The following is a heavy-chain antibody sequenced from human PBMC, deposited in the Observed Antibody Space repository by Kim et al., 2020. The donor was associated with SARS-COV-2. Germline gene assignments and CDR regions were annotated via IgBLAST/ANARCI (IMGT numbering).Heavy chain of an antibody. D-gene: IGHD4-17*01. J-gene: IGHJ3*02. Sequence: SETLSLTCTVSGGSISSGSYYWSWIRQPAGKGLEWIGRIYTSGSTNYNPSLKSRVTISVDTSKNQFSLKLSSVTAADTAVYYCARDPDYGDYGAFDIWGQGTMVTVSS. V-gene: IGHV4-61*02. CDR2: IYTSGST. CDR3: ARDPDYGDYGAFDI. CDR1: GGSISSGSYY.